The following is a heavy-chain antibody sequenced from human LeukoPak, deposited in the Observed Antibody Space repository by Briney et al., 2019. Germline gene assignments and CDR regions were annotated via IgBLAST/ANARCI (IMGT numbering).Heavy chain of an antibody. J-gene: IGHJ4*02. V-gene: IGHV3-64D*06. Sequence: GGSLRLSCSVSGFTLSTCVMHWVRQAPGKGLEYVSAISSNGDNTYYADSVKGRFTISRDNSKNTLYLQMSSLRADDTAVYYCVRGTGYWGQGTLVTVSS. CDR1: GFTLSTCV. CDR3: VRGTGY. CDR2: ISSNGDNT.